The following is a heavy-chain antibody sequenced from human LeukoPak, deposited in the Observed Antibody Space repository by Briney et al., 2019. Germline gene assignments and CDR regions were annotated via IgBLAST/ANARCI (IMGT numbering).Heavy chain of an antibody. CDR3: ARRYCSSTSCYTGFDY. CDR1: GSSFTSYW. V-gene: IGHV5-51*01. CDR2: IYPGDSDT. D-gene: IGHD2-2*02. J-gene: IGHJ4*02. Sequence: GESLKISCKGSGSSFTSYWIGWVRQMPGKGLEWMGIIYPGDSDTRYSPSFQGQVTISADKSISTAYLQWSSLKASDTAMYYCARRYCSSTSCYTGFDYWGQGTLVTVSS.